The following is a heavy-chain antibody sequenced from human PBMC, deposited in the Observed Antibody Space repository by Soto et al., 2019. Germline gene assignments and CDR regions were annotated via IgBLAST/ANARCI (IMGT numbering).Heavy chain of an antibody. CDR2: ISSSSSYI. J-gene: IGHJ4*02. D-gene: IGHD4-17*01. CDR1: GFTFSSYS. CDR3: ARDGVTTVTTHYFDY. V-gene: IGHV3-21*01. Sequence: GGSLRLSCAASGFTFSSYSMNWVRQAPGKGLEWVSSISSSSSYIYYADSVKGRFTISRDNAKNSLYLQMNSLRAEDTAVYYCARDGVTTVTTHYFDYWGQGTLVTVSS.